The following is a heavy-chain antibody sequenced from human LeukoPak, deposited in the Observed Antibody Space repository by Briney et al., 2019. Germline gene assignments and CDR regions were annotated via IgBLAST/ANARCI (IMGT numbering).Heavy chain of an antibody. CDR1: GFTFDDYA. V-gene: IGHV3-74*01. CDR3: ARDRELLWFGGGWFDP. CDR2: INSDGSST. D-gene: IGHD3-10*01. Sequence: GGSLRLSCTASGFTFDDYAMHWVRQAPGKGLVWVSRINSDGSSTSYADSVKGRFTISRDNAKNTLYLQMNSLRAEDTAVYYCARDRELLWFGGGWFDPWGQGTLVTVSS. J-gene: IGHJ5*02.